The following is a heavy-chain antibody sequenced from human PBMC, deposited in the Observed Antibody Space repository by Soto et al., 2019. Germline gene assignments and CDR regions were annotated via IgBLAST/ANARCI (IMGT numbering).Heavy chain of an antibody. CDR3: ARPKTIGAAAGKGWFDP. CDR1: GGYISSYY. D-gene: IGHD6-13*01. Sequence: PSETLSLTCTVSGGYISSYYWSWIRQPPGKGLEWIGYIYYSGSTNYNPSLKSRVTISVDTSKNQFSLKLSSVTAADTAVYYCARPKTIGAAAGKGWFDPWGQGTLVTVSS. CDR2: IYYSGST. V-gene: IGHV4-59*01. J-gene: IGHJ5*02.